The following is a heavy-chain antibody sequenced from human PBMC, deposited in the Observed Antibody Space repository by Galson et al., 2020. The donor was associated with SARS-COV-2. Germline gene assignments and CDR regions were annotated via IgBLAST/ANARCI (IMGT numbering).Heavy chain of an antibody. D-gene: IGHD3-22*01. J-gene: IGHJ1*01. Sequence: GGSLRLSCAASGFTFKSFGMHWVRQAPGKGLEWVAVIWYDGSNKYYADSVKGRFTISRDNSKNTLYLQVNSLRAEDTALYYCARASDYNSDSESFHHWGQGTLVSVSS. CDR1: GFTFKSFG. V-gene: IGHV3-33*01. CDR3: ARASDYNSDSESFHH. CDR2: IWYDGSNK.